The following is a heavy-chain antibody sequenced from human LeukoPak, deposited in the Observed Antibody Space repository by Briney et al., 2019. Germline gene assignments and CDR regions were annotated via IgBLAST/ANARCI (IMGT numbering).Heavy chain of an antibody. CDR3: ARDSPTYYDFWTGYWWNITTYYYNGMDV. CDR2: ISSDGSNK. Sequence: GGSLRLSCAASGFTFSSYGMHWVRQAPGKGLEWVAVISSDGSNKYYGDSVKGRFTIFRDNSKNTLYLQMNSLRAEDTAVYYCARDSPTYYDFWTGYWWNITTYYYNGMDVWGQPTTATVPS. J-gene: IGHJ6*02. CDR1: GFTFSSYG. D-gene: IGHD3-3*01. V-gene: IGHV3-30-3*01.